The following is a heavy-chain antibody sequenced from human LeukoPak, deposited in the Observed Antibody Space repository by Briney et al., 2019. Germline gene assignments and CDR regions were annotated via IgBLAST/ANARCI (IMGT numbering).Heavy chain of an antibody. J-gene: IGHJ3*02. Sequence: KPSETLSLTSAVYGGSFSGYYWSWIRQPPGKGLEWIGEINHSGSTNYNPSLKSRVTISVDTSKNQFSLKLSSVTAADTAVYYCARGSTRQWRDAFDIWGQGTMVTVSS. CDR2: INHSGST. CDR3: ARGSTRQWRDAFDI. D-gene: IGHD6-19*01. CDR1: GGSFSGYY. V-gene: IGHV4-34*01.